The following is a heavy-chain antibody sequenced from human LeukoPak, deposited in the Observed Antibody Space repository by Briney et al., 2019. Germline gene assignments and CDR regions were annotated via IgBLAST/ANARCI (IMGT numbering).Heavy chain of an antibody. Sequence: GRSLRLSCAASGFPFSSYGMHWVRQAPGKGLEWVAVISYDGSNKYYADSVKGRFTISRDNSKNTLYLQMNSLRAEDTAVYYCAKDRSGSYEAFDIWGQGTMVTVSS. D-gene: IGHD1-26*01. CDR2: ISYDGSNK. CDR1: GFPFSSYG. V-gene: IGHV3-30*18. CDR3: AKDRSGSYEAFDI. J-gene: IGHJ3*02.